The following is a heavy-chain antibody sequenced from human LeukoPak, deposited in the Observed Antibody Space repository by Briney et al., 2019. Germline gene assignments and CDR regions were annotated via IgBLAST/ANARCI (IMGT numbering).Heavy chain of an antibody. CDR1: GFTFSSYA. CDR2: ISGSDGGT. Sequence: PGGSLRLSCAASGFTFSSYAMSWVRQAPGKGLEWVSSISGSDGGTDYADSVKGRFTISRDNSKNTLYLQMNSLRAEDTAVYYCAKDQRYKYAYWGQGTLVTVSS. CDR3: AKDQRYKYAY. J-gene: IGHJ4*02. V-gene: IGHV3-23*01. D-gene: IGHD2-8*01.